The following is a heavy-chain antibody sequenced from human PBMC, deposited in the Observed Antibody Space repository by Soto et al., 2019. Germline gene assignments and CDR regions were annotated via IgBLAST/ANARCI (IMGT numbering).Heavy chain of an antibody. CDR3: TSFLYINMQIVRFLY. Sequence: GRSLRLSCAASGFIFSNAWINWVRQAPGKGMEWVGRIKSKADGGTTDFAAPVKGRFAISRDDSKNMMYMEMSSLRTEDTAVYYCTSFLYINMQIVRFLYCCHGTLLSLSS. CDR2: IKSKADGGTT. CDR1: GFIFSNAW. V-gene: IGHV3-15*07. J-gene: IGHJ4*01. D-gene: IGHD3-16*01.